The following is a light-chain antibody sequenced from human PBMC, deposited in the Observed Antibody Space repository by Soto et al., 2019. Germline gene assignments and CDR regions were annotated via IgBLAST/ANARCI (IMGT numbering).Light chain of an antibody. Sequence: EILLTQSPGTLSLSPGERATLSCRASQTISSDYLAWYQQKPGQAPRLLIFGAATRAADIPDRFSGSGSGTDFTLTISRLEPEDFAVYSCQRYGSSPTFGQGTKV. J-gene: IGKJ1*01. V-gene: IGKV3-20*01. CDR3: QRYGSSPT. CDR1: QTISSDY. CDR2: GAA.